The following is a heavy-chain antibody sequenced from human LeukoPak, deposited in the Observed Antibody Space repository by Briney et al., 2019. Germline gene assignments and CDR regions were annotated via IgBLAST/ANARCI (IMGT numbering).Heavy chain of an antibody. D-gene: IGHD3-10*01. CDR2: IYSSSIT. V-gene: IGHV3-53*04. Sequence: QTGGSLRLSCAASGFTFSSYAMTWVRQAPGKGLEWVSVIYSSSITSYADSVKGRFTISRHNSKNTLYLQMNSLRADDTAVYYCARGRGAANDAFDIWGQGTMVTVSS. J-gene: IGHJ3*02. CDR3: ARGRGAANDAFDI. CDR1: GFTFSSYA.